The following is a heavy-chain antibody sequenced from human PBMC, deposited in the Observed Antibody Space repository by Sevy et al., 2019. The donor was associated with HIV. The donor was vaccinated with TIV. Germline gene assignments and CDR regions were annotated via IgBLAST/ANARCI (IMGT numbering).Heavy chain of an antibody. CDR2: ISSSSSTI. V-gene: IGHV3-48*02. D-gene: IGHD3-22*01. CDR1: GFTFSSYS. Sequence: GGSLRLSCAASGFTFSSYSMNWVRQAPGKGLEWVSYISSSSSTIYYADSVKGRFTISRDNAKNSLYLQMNSLRDEDTVVYYCARDRGYYDSSGYGDDAFDIWGQRTMVTVSS. J-gene: IGHJ3*02. CDR3: ARDRGYYDSSGYGDDAFDI.